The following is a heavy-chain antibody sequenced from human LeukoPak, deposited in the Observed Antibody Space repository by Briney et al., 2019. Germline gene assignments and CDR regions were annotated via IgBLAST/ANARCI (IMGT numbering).Heavy chain of an antibody. CDR3: ARGQRYSGSYFDY. V-gene: IGHV4-34*01. J-gene: IGHJ4*02. CDR1: GGSFSGYY. CDR2: INHSGST. Sequence: SETLSLTCAVYGGSFSGYYWSWIRQPPGKGLEWIGEINHSGSTNYNPSLKSRVTISVDTSKNQFSLKLSSVTAADTAVYYCARGQRYSGSYFDYWGQGTLVTVSS. D-gene: IGHD1-26*01.